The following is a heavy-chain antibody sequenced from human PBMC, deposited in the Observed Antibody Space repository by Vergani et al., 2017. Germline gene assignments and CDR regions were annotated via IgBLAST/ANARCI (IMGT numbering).Heavy chain of an antibody. J-gene: IGHJ4*02. V-gene: IGHV4-4*08. Sequence: QVRLQESGPGLVKPSQTLSLTCSVSGGSMSGYYWSWIWKPPGKGLEWIGNIYHSGGAYYNPSLMGRVTISVDTSKNQFSLEVTSVTAADTAIYFCARTESFTLRYFHWALWGQGTLVTVSS. CDR3: ARTESFTLRYFHWAL. D-gene: IGHD3-9*01. CDR2: IYHSGGA. CDR1: GGSMSGYY.